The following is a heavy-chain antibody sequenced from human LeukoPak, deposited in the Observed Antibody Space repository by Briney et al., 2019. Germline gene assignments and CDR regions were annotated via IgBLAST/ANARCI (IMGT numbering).Heavy chain of an antibody. Sequence: PGGSLRLSCAASGLSFTSFAMSWVRQAPARGPGWASSLRSDGETFYADSVRGRFTLSRDDSRNTVYLQLNNLRVEDTAIYYCARASWVSSADAVRWGQGTQVTVSS. CDR2: LRSDGET. V-gene: IGHV3-23*01. CDR3: ARASWVSSADAVR. CDR1: GLSFTSFA. J-gene: IGHJ4*02. D-gene: IGHD3-16*01.